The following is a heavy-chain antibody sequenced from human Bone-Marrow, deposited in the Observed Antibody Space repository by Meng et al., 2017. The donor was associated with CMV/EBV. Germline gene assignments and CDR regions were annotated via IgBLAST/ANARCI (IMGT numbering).Heavy chain of an antibody. J-gene: IGHJ4*02. CDR3: AREEDLVPVY. CDR1: GFTFSSYD. D-gene: IGHD2-8*02. V-gene: IGHV3-23*01. Sequence: GGSLRLSCAASGFTFSSYDMSWVRQAPGKGLEWVSAISGSGGSTYYADSVKGRFTISRDNSKNTLYLQKNSLRAEGTAVYYCAREEDLVPVYWGQGTLVTVSS. CDR2: ISGSGGST.